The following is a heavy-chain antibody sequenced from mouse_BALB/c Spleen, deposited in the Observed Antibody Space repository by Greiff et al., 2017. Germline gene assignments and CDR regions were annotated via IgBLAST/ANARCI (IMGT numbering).Heavy chain of an antibody. CDR3: AREGYYGKLDY. J-gene: IGHJ2*01. CDR1: GFTFSSYA. CDR2: ISSGGST. V-gene: IGHV5-6-5*01. Sequence: EVQGVESGGGLVKPGGSLKLSCAASGFTFSSYAMSWVRQTPEKRLEWVASISSGGSTYYPDSVKGRFTISRDNARNILYLQMSSLRSEDTAMYYCAREGYYGKLDYWGQGTTLTVSS. D-gene: IGHD2-1*01.